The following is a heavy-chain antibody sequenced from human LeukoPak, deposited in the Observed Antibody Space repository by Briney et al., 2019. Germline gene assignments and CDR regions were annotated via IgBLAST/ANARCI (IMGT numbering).Heavy chain of an antibody. Sequence: PGRSLRLSCAVSGFIFSRYGLHWVRQAPGKGLEGVALISYDGNNKYYGDSVKGRSTIYRDNSKNTLYLQMDSLRAGDTAVYFCAKELDRVARGRFDPWGQGTLVTVSS. V-gene: IGHV3-30*18. J-gene: IGHJ5*02. CDR3: AKELDRVARGRFDP. CDR2: ISYDGNNK. CDR1: GFIFSRYG. D-gene: IGHD5-12*01.